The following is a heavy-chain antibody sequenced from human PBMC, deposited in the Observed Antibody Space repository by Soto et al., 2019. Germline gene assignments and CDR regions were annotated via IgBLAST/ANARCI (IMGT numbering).Heavy chain of an antibody. Sequence: ALVNVSCKASGYTFTSYSMHWVRQSPGQSLEWMGWINAGNGNTKYSQKFQGRVTITRDTSASTAYMELSSLRSEDTAVYYCARLGGVATKTYCFDYWGQGTLVTVS. D-gene: IGHD5-12*01. CDR2: INAGNGNT. CDR3: ARLGGVATKTYCFDY. V-gene: IGHV1-3*01. CDR1: GYTFTSYS. J-gene: IGHJ4*02.